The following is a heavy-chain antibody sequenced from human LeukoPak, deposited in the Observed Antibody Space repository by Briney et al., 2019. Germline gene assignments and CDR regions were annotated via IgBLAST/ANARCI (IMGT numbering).Heavy chain of an antibody. CDR1: GYTFTSYG. J-gene: IGHJ3*02. CDR3: ARGVNPSFIAAAGDDAFDI. V-gene: IGHV1-18*01. D-gene: IGHD6-13*01. Sequence: ASVKVSCKASGYTFTSYGISWVRQAPGQGLEWTGWISAYNGNTNYAQKLQGRVTITPDTSTSTAYMELRSLRSDDTAVYYCARGVNPSFIAAAGDDAFDIWGQGTMVTVSS. CDR2: ISAYNGNT.